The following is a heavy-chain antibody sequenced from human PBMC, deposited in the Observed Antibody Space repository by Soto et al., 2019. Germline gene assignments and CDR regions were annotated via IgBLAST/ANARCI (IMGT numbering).Heavy chain of an antibody. D-gene: IGHD3-10*01. CDR2: IYPGDSDT. V-gene: IGHV5-51*01. CDR1: GYSFTSYW. CDR3: ASPYYYGSGSYYTPYAFDI. J-gene: IGHJ3*02. Sequence: GESLKISCKGSGYSFTSYWIGWVRQMPGKGLEWMGIIYPGDSDTRYSPSFQGQVTISADKSISTAYLQWSSLKASDTAMYYCASPYYYGSGSYYTPYAFDIWGQGTRVTVSS.